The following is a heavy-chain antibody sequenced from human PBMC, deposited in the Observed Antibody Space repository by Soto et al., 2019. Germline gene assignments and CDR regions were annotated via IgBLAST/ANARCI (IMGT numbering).Heavy chain of an antibody. J-gene: IGHJ6*02. CDR1: GLSVRNNY. V-gene: IGHV3-53*01. CDR2: IYNDGTT. CDR3: VRPLPSGRNYGMDV. D-gene: IGHD3-10*01. Sequence: PGGSLRLSCTASGLSVRNNYMSWVRQAPGMGLEWVSVIYNDGTTYYADSVKGRFTLSRDTSKNTLSLQMDSLRAEGTAVYYCVRPLPSGRNYGMDVWGQGTTVTVSS.